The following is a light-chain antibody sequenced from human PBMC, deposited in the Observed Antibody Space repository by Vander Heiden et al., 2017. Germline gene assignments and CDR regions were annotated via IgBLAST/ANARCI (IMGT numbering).Light chain of an antibody. V-gene: IGKV3D-7*01. CDR3: QQDYNLPLG. CDR1: QSVSSSY. J-gene: IGKJ4*01. Sequence: EIVMTQSPATLSLSPGERATLSCRASQSVSSSYLSWYQQKPGQAPRLLIYGASTRATGIPARFSGSGSGTDFTLTISSLQPEDFAVYYCQQDYNLPLGFGGGTKVEIK. CDR2: GAS.